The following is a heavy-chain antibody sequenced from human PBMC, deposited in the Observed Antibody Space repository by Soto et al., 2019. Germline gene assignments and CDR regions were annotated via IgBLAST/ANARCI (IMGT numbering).Heavy chain of an antibody. Sequence: SETLSLTCTVSGGSISSSSYYWGWIRQPPGKGQEWIGSIYYSGSTYYNPSLKSRVTISVDTSKNQFSLKLSSVTAADTAAYYCARASRYCSGGSCHYFDYWGQGTLVT. V-gene: IGHV4-39*01. CDR2: IYYSGST. CDR1: GGSISSSSYY. D-gene: IGHD2-15*01. J-gene: IGHJ4*02. CDR3: ARASRYCSGGSCHYFDY.